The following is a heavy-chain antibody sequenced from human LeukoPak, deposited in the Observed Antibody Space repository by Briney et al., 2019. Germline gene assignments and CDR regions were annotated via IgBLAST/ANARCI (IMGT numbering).Heavy chain of an antibody. D-gene: IGHD2-2*02. CDR3: ANSIPGLYXXYXLDV. V-gene: IGHV3-23*01. CDR2: ISASGGTT. Sequence: GGSLRLSCAASRLTFSNYAMSWVRQAPGKGLEWVSGISASGGTTYYADSVKGRFTISRDNSKNTLHLQMSSLRAEDTAVYFCANSIPGLYXXYXLDVWGXGXTXXVS. J-gene: IGHJ6*03. CDR1: RLTFSNYA.